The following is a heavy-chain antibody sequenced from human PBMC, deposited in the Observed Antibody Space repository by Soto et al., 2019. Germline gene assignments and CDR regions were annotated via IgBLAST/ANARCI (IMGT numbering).Heavy chain of an antibody. J-gene: IGHJ4*02. Sequence: PGGSLRLSCAASGFTFSSYAMSWVRQAPGKGLEWVSAISSSGSNTYYADSVKGRFTISRDNAKNSLYLEMNSLRVEDTAVYYCVKEVPTSAHWGQGTLVTVSS. CDR3: VKEVPTSAH. CDR2: ISSSGSNT. CDR1: GFTFSSYA. V-gene: IGHV3-23*01. D-gene: IGHD1-1*01.